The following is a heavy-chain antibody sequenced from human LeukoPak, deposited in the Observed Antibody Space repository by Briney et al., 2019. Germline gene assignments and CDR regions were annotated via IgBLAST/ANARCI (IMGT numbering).Heavy chain of an antibody. CDR1: GYTFTGYH. CDR2: INPNSGGT. D-gene: IGHD2-2*01. V-gene: IGHV1-2*02. Sequence: ASVKVSCKASGYTFTGYHMHWVRQAPGQGLEWMGWINPNSGGTNYAQKFQGRVTMIRDTSISTAYMDLSRLRSDDTAVYYCAREGDHSAALDYWGQGTLVTVSS. CDR3: AREGDHSAALDY. J-gene: IGHJ4*02.